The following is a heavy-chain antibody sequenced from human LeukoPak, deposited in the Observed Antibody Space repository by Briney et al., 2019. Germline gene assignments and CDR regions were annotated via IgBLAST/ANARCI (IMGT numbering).Heavy chain of an antibody. CDR1: GYTLTELS. D-gene: IGHD6-13*01. Sequence: ASVKVSCKVSGYTLTELSMHWVRQAPGKGLEWMGWISAYNGNTNYAQKLQGRVTMTTDTSTSTAYMELRSLRSDDTAVYYCAVGWRIAAAGTFDYWGQGTLVTVSS. J-gene: IGHJ4*02. CDR2: ISAYNGNT. CDR3: AVGWRIAAAGTFDY. V-gene: IGHV1-18*01.